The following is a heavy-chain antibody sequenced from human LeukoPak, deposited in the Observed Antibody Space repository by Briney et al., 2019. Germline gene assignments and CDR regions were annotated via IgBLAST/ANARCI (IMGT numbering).Heavy chain of an antibody. CDR3: ASSRYQYSGYDFNYFDY. D-gene: IGHD5-12*01. V-gene: IGHV4-34*01. J-gene: IGHJ4*02. Sequence: SETLSLTCAVYGGSFSGYYWSWIRQPPGKGLEWIGEINHSGSTNYNPSLKNRVTISVDTSKNQFSLKLSSVTAADTAVYYCASSRYQYSGYDFNYFDYWGQGTLVTVSS. CDR1: GGSFSGYY. CDR2: INHSGST.